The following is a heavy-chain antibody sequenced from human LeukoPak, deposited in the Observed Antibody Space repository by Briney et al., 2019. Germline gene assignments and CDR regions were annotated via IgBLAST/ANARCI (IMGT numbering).Heavy chain of an antibody. CDR3: ARKVVGATSVSYYYYGMDV. CDR1: GFTFSSYG. D-gene: IGHD1-26*01. Sequence: GGSLRLSCAASGFTFSSYGMHWVRQAPGKGLEWVAVIWYDGSNKYYADSVKGRFTISRGNSKNTLYLQMNSLRAEDTAVYYCARKVVGATSVSYYYYGMDVWGQGTTVTVSS. V-gene: IGHV3-33*01. CDR2: IWYDGSNK. J-gene: IGHJ6*02.